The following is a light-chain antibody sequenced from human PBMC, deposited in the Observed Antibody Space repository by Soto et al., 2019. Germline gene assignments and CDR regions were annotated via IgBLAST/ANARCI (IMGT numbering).Light chain of an antibody. CDR1: SSNIGGNT. CDR3: AAWYDSMSGPV. J-gene: IGLJ2*01. V-gene: IGLV1-44*01. Sequence: QSVLTQPSSASGTPGQRVTISCSGGSSNIGGNTAHWYQQFPGTAPKLLIYNNHQRPSGVPDRFYGSKSGTSASLASSGHQFEDEAMYYCAAWYDSMSGPVFGEGTKLTV. CDR2: NNH.